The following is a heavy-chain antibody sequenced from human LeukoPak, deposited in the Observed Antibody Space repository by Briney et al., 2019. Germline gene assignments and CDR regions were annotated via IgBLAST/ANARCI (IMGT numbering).Heavy chain of an antibody. V-gene: IGHV1-8*01. CDR1: GYTFTSYD. CDR2: MTPNSGNT. Sequence: ASVKVSCKASGYTFTSYDINWVRQATGQGLEGKGWMTPNSGNTGYAQKFQGRITMTRDTSISTAYMELSSLRSEDTAVYYCARNPFKSGWFDPWGQGTLVTVSS. CDR3: ARNPFKSGWFDP. J-gene: IGHJ5*02.